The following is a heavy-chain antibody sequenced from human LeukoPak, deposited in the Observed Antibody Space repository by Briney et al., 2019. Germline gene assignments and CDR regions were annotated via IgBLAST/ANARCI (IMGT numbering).Heavy chain of an antibody. CDR1: GFTFSSYA. Sequence: PGRSLRLSCAATGFTFSSYAMHWVRQAPGKGLEWVAVISYDGSNKYYADSVKGRFTISRDNSKNTLYLQMNSLRAEATAVYYCARDGRHGGYDFWSGDELYYYYYGMDVWGQGTTVTVSS. CDR3: ARDGRHGGYDFWSGDELYYYYYGMDV. CDR2: ISYDGSNK. V-gene: IGHV3-30-3*01. J-gene: IGHJ6*02. D-gene: IGHD3-3*01.